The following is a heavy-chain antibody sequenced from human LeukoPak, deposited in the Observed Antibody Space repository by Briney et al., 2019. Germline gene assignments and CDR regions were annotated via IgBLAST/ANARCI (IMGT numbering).Heavy chain of an antibody. V-gene: IGHV3-23*01. D-gene: IGHD7-27*01. CDR1: GFTFRSYA. Sequence: PGGSLRLSCGASGFTFRSYAMSWVRQAPGKGLEWVSAISGTGGSTHYADSVKGRFTISRDNSKNTLYLQMNSLRAEDTAVYYCAKAGSNWGYFDYWGQGTLVTVSS. CDR2: ISGTGGST. J-gene: IGHJ4*02. CDR3: AKAGSNWGYFDY.